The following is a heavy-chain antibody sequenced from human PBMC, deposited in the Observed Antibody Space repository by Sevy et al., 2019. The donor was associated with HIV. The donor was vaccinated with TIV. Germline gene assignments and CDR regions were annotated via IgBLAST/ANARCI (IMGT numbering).Heavy chain of an antibody. Sequence: ASVKVSCKASGYTFTSYGINWVRQAPGQGLEWMGWISAYNGNTNYAQKLQGRVTMTTDTSTSTAYMELRSLRSDDTAVYYCARAGAYYYDSSGPRDYWGQGTLVTVSS. CDR3: ARAGAYYYDSSGPRDY. CDR1: GYTFTSYG. CDR2: ISAYNGNT. J-gene: IGHJ4*02. D-gene: IGHD3-22*01. V-gene: IGHV1-18*01.